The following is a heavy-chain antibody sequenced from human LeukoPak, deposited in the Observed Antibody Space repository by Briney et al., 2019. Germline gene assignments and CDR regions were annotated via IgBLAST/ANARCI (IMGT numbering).Heavy chain of an antibody. CDR1: GYTFTSYG. V-gene: IGHV1-18*01. CDR3: ARDWMGSGWYSYWYFDL. Sequence: ASVKVSCKASGYTFTSYGISWIRQAPGQGLEWMGWISAYNGNTNYAQKLQGRVTMTRDTSTTTVYMELSSLRSEDTAVYYCARDWMGSGWYSYWYFDLWGRGTLVTVSS. D-gene: IGHD6-19*01. CDR2: ISAYNGNT. J-gene: IGHJ2*01.